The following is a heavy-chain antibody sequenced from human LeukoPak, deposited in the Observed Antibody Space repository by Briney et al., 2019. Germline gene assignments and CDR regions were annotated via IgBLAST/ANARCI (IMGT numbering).Heavy chain of an antibody. CDR2: INTKSGDA. CDR3: ARDYYGSGSYLGY. D-gene: IGHD3-10*01. CDR1: GSTFSDYH. V-gene: IGHV1-2*02. Sequence: ASVKVSCKASGSTFSDYHINWVRQASGQGPEWMGWINTKSGDAKYNQAFQGRVTMTRDTSISTAYMELRSLRSDDTAVYYCARDYYGSGSYLGYWGQGTLVTVSS. J-gene: IGHJ4*02.